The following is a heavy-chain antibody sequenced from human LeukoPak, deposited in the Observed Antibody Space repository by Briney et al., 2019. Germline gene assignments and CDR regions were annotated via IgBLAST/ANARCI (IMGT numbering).Heavy chain of an antibody. J-gene: IGHJ4*02. CDR3: AKTPYYYDSSGCFDY. Sequence: GRSLRLSCAASGFTFSSYGMHWVRQAPGKGLEWVAGISYDGSNKYYADSVKGRFTISRDNSKNTLYLQMNSLRAEDTAVYYCAKTPYYYDSSGCFDYWGQGTLVTVSS. CDR2: ISYDGSNK. V-gene: IGHV3-30*18. D-gene: IGHD3-22*01. CDR1: GFTFSSYG.